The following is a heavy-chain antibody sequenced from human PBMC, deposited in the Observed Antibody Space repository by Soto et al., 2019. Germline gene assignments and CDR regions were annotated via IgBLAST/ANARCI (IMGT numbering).Heavy chain of an antibody. CDR1: GYTLTELS. J-gene: IGHJ4*02. V-gene: IGHV1-24*01. CDR2: FDPEDGET. Sequence: DSVKVSCEVSGYTLTELSMHWVRQAPGKGLEWMGGFDPEDGETIYAQKFQGRVTMTEDTSTDTAYMELSSLRSEDTAVYYCATSVVGATTSSPPRNFDYWGQGTLVTVSS. CDR3: ATSVVGATTSSPPRNFDY. D-gene: IGHD1-26*01.